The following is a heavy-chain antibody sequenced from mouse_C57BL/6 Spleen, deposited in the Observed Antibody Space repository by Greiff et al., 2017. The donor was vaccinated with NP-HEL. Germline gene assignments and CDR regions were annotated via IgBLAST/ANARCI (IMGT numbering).Heavy chain of an antibody. CDR3: ARSGDYYGNYFYAMDY. J-gene: IGHJ4*01. CDR2: IDPSDSET. CDR1: GYTFTSYW. Sequence: VQLQQSGAELVRPGSSVKLSCKASGYTFTSYWMHWVKQRPIQGLEWIGNIDPSDSETHYNQKFKDKATLTVDKSSSTAYMQLSSLTSEDSAVYYCARSGDYYGNYFYAMDYWGQGTSVTVSS. V-gene: IGHV1-52*01. D-gene: IGHD2-1*01.